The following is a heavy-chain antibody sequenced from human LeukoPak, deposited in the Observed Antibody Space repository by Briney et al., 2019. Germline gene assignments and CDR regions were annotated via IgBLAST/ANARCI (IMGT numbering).Heavy chain of an antibody. CDR2: IKQDGSEE. J-gene: IGHJ5*02. D-gene: IGHD3-10*01. Sequence: PGGSLRLSCAASGFTFSNSWMSWVRQAPGKGLEWVANIKQDGSEEVYVDSVKGRFTISRDNSKNTLYLQMNSLRAEDTAVYYCARGNYGSGSYYQNNWFDPWGQGTLVTVSS. CDR3: ARGNYGSGSYYQNNWFDP. V-gene: IGHV3-7*01. CDR1: GFTFSNSW.